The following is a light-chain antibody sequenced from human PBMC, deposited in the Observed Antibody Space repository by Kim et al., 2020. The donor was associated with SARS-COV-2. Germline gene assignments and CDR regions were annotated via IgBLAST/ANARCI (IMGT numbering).Light chain of an antibody. V-gene: IGKV1-9*01. J-gene: IGKJ4*01. CDR3: QQLNSYPRLT. CDR2: AAS. Sequence: SVGDRVTITCRASQGISSYLAWYQQKPGKAPKLLIYAASTLQSGVPSRFSGSGSGTEFTLTIRSLQPEDFATYYCQQLNSYPRLTFGGGTKVDIK. CDR1: QGISSY.